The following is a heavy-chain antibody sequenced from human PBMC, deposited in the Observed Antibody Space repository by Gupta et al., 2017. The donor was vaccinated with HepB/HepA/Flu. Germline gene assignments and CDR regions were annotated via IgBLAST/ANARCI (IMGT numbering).Heavy chain of an antibody. V-gene: IGHV1-3*01. CDR3: ARDLPDDYGDYDYYYYYGMDV. J-gene: IGHJ6*02. Sequence: QVQLVQSGAEVKKPGASVKVSCKASGYTFTSYAMHWVRQAPGQRLEWMGWINAGNGNTKYSQKFQGRVTITRDTSASTAYMELSSLRSEDTAVYYCARDLPDDYGDYDYYYYYGMDVWGQGTTVTVSS. CDR2: INAGNGNT. D-gene: IGHD4-17*01. CDR1: GYTFTSYA.